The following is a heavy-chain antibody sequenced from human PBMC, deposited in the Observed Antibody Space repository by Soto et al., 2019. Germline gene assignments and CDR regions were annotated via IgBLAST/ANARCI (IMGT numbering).Heavy chain of an antibody. CDR2: ISYDGSNK. Sequence: GGSLRLSCAASGFTFSSYGMHWVRQAPGKGLEWVAVISYDGSNKYYADSVKGRFTISRDNSKNTLYLQMNSLRAEDTAVYYCAKDQWYSSSDYYYYGMDVWGQGTTVTVSS. CDR1: GFTFSSYG. V-gene: IGHV3-30*18. CDR3: AKDQWYSSSDYYYYGMDV. J-gene: IGHJ6*02. D-gene: IGHD6-13*01.